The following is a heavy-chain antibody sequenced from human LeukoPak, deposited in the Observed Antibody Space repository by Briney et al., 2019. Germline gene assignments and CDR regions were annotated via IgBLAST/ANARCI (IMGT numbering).Heavy chain of an antibody. CDR1: GFTFSSYG. CDR3: AKDQWNPDY. D-gene: IGHD6-19*01. Sequence: GGSLRLSCAASGFTFSSYGMHWVRQAPGKGLEWVAVVWDDGSSQNYADSVKGRFTISRDNSKNMLYLQMNSVRAEDTAVYYCAKDQWNPDYWGQGTLVSVSS. J-gene: IGHJ4*02. CDR2: VWDDGSSQ. V-gene: IGHV3-33*06.